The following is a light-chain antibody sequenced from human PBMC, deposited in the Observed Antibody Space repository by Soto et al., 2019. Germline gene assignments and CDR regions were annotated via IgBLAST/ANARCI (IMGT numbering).Light chain of an antibody. V-gene: IGKV1-5*03. CDR1: QRISSW. J-gene: IGKJ4*01. CDR3: QQYNSYPLT. Sequence: DIQMTQSPSTLSASVGDRVTITCRASQRISSWLDWYQQKPGKTPKVLIYRASSLESGVPSRFSGSGSGTEFTLTISSLQPDDFATYYCQQYNSYPLTFGGGTKVEIK. CDR2: RAS.